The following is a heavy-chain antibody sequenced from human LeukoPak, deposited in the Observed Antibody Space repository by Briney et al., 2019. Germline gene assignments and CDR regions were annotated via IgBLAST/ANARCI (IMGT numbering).Heavy chain of an antibody. D-gene: IGHD1-1*01. CDR1: GFTFSSYW. CDR3: ARARNWNDALDY. J-gene: IGHJ4*02. CDR2: INTDGSST. Sequence: PGGSLRLSCAASGFTFSSYWMHWVRQTPGKGLVWVSRINTDGSSTSYADSVKGRFTISRDNSKNTLYLQMNSLRVEDTAVYYCARARNWNDALDYWGQGTLVTVSS. V-gene: IGHV3-74*01.